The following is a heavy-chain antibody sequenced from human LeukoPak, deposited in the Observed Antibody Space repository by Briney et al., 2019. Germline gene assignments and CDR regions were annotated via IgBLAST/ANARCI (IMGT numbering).Heavy chain of an antibody. V-gene: IGHV4-34*01. J-gene: IGHJ5*02. Sequence: SETLSLTCAVYGGSFSGYYWSWIRQPPGKGLEWIGEINHSGSTNYNPSLKSRVTISVDTSKNRFSLKLSSVTAADTAVYYCARVVVMDWFDPWGQGTLVTVSS. CDR2: INHSGST. CDR3: ARVVVMDWFDP. CDR1: GGSFSGYY. D-gene: IGHD3-22*01.